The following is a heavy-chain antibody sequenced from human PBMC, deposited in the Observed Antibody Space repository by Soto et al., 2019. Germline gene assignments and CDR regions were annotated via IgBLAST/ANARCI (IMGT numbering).Heavy chain of an antibody. J-gene: IGHJ6*02. CDR2: IKEDGSEI. CDR1: GFTFSNYW. CDR3: ARGTPYCTSPSCSPSYSYGMDV. V-gene: IGHV3-7*04. Sequence: EVQLVESGGGLVQPGGSLRLSCAASGFTFSNYWMSWVRQAPGKGLEWVANIKEDGSEIYFVDSVKGRFTISRDNAKNSLYLQMNSLRAEDTAVYYCARGTPYCTSPSCSPSYSYGMDVWGQGTTVTVSS. D-gene: IGHD2-2*01.